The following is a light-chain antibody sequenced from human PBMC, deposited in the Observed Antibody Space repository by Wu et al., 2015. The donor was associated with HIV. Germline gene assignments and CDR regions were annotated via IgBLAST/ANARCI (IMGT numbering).Light chain of an antibody. CDR2: SAS. CDR3: QQLNSYPLT. Sequence: DIQLTQSPSFLSASIGDRVTISCRASQGIRSSLAWYQQRSGQVPKLLIFSASTLQHGVPSRFSGGGSGTEFTLTINSLQPEDFATYYCQQLNSYPLTFGGGTKVEIK. J-gene: IGKJ4*01. CDR1: QGIRSS. V-gene: IGKV1-9*01.